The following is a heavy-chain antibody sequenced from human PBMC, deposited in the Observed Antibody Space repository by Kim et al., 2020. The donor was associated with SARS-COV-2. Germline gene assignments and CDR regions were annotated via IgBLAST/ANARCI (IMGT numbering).Heavy chain of an antibody. D-gene: IGHD3-10*01. CDR3: ARQIRGVIPTYFDY. CDR1: GYIFSIYA. J-gene: IGHJ4*02. V-gene: IGHV1-3*01. Sequence: ASVKVSCKASGYIFSIYAIFWVRQAPGQRLEWMGWLNAGNGLTKHSQKFQGRVAFTRDTSATTAYMELSSLTSEDTAVYYCARQIRGVIPTYFDYWGQGTLVTVSS. CDR2: LNAGNGLT.